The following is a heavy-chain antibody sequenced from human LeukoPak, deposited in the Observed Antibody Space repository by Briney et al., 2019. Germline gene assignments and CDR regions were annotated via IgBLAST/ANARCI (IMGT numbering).Heavy chain of an antibody. CDR2: ISGSDGST. D-gene: IGHD1-14*01. CDR1: GFTFSSYS. Sequence: GGSLRLSCAASGFTFSSYSMNWVRQAPGEGLEWVSAISGSDGSTYYADSVKGRFTISRDNSKNTLYLQMNNLRAEDTAVYYCATGGLSNHDYWGQGTLVTVSS. CDR3: ATGGLSNHDY. V-gene: IGHV3-23*01. J-gene: IGHJ4*02.